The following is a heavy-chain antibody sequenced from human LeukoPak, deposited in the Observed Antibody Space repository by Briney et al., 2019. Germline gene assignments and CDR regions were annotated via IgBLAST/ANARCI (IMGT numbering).Heavy chain of an antibody. D-gene: IGHD3-10*01. CDR1: GFTFSSYA. Sequence: GGSLRLSCAASGFTFSSYAMSWVRQATVEGLEWVSAISGSGGSTYYADSVKGRFTISRDNSKNTLYLQMNSLRAEDTAVYYCAKALYYYGSGSYYYFDYWGQGTLVTVSS. CDR2: ISGSGGST. J-gene: IGHJ4*02. CDR3: AKALYYYGSGSYYYFDY. V-gene: IGHV3-23*01.